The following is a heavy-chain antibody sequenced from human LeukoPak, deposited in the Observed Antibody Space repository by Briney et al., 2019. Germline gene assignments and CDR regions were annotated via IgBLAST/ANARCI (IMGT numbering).Heavy chain of an antibody. CDR1: GFTFSSYW. J-gene: IGHJ4*02. D-gene: IGHD6-19*01. V-gene: IGHV3-53*01. Sequence: PGGSLRLSCAASGFTFSSYWMHWVRQAPGKGLEWVSVIYSGGSTYYADSVKGRFTISRDNSKNTLYPQMNSLRAEDTAVYYCASGIAMAGRPDYWGQGTLVTVSS. CDR3: ASGIAMAGRPDY. CDR2: IYSGGST.